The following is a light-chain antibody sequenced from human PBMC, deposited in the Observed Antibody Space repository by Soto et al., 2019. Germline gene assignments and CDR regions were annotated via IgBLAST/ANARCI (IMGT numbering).Light chain of an antibody. J-gene: IGKJ1*01. CDR2: DAS. CDR3: QQYGSSPWT. CDR1: QSVSTN. V-gene: IGKV3-20*01. Sequence: IAMTPSPATLSVSPGQRATLSCRASQSVSTNLAWYQQKPGQAPRLLIYDASNRATGIPARFSGSGSGTDFTLTISRLEPEDYAVYYCQQYGSSPWTFGQGTQLDIK.